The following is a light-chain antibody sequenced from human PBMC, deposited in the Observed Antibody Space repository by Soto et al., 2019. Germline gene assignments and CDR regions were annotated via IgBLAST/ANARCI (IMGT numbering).Light chain of an antibody. J-gene: IGLJ2*01. CDR3: AAWDDSLNGVV. CDR1: SSDVGGYNY. V-gene: IGLV2-11*01. CDR2: DVS. Sequence: QSALTQPRSASGSPGQSITISCTGTSSDVGGYNYVSWYQQHPAKAPKLIIFDVSKRPSGVPDRFSGSKSGTSASLAISGLQSEDEADYYCAAWDDSLNGVVFGGGTKVTVL.